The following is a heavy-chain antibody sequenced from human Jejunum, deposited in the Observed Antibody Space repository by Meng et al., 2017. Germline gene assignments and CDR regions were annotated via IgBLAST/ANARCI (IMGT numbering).Heavy chain of an antibody. CDR1: VDSISGTKW. V-gene: IGHV4-4*02. CDR3: ATHFGFSFDP. Sequence: QLQEPGPGLVQPSGTLSLTCAVSVDSISGTKWWSWVRRPPGKGLDWIGQIDNRGSASYNPSLKSRVTMSVDKSKNQMSLELTSVTAADTAVYFCATHFGFSFDPWGQGTLVTVSS. D-gene: IGHD3-10*01. J-gene: IGHJ5*02. CDR2: IDNRGSA.